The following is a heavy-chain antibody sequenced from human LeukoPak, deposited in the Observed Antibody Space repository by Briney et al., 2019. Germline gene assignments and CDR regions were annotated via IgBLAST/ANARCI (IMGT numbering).Heavy chain of an antibody. Sequence: GGSLRLSCVASGFTFDDYAMHWVRQAPGKGLEWVSGISWNSGSIGYADSVKGRFTISRDNAKNSLYLQMNSLRAEDTALYYCAKGPGLGISQFDYWGQGTLVTVSS. CDR2: ISWNSGSI. V-gene: IGHV3-9*01. CDR1: GFTFDDYA. CDR3: AKGPGLGISQFDY. D-gene: IGHD2-15*01. J-gene: IGHJ4*02.